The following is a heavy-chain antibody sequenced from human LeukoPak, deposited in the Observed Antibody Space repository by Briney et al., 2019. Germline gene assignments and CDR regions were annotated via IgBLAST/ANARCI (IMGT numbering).Heavy chain of an antibody. J-gene: IGHJ5*02. D-gene: IGHD3-10*01. V-gene: IGHV4-4*09. CDR2: IYATGST. CDR1: GGSINSYY. CDR3: ARHGSVRSPLGP. Sequence: SETLSLTYTVSGGSINSYYWSWIRQPPGKGLEWIGYIYATGSTNYNPSLKSRVTLSVDTSKNQFSLNLRSVTAADTAVYYCARHGSVRSPLGPWGQGTLVTVSS.